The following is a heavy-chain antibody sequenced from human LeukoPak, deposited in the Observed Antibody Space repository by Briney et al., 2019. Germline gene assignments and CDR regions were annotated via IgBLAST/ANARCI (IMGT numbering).Heavy chain of an antibody. J-gene: IGHJ3*02. D-gene: IGHD6-19*01. CDR1: GGSISSYY. V-gene: IGHV4-59*08. Sequence: SETLSLTCTVSGGSISSYYWGWIRQPPGKGLEWIGYIYYSGSTNYNPSLKSRVTISVDTSKNQFSLKLSSVTAADTAVYYCARQAPSSGWSTDAFDIWGQGTMVTVSS. CDR3: ARQAPSSGWSTDAFDI. CDR2: IYYSGST.